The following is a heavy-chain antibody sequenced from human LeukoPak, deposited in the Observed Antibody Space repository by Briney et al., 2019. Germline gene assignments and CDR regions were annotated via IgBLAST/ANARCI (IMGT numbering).Heavy chain of an antibody. J-gene: IGHJ4*02. Sequence: PGGSLRLSFVAPGFTFSTYEMNLVRQAPGKGLEGVFYIISGSGNTKYYADSVKGRFTISRDNAKSSLYLQMNSLRAEDTAIYYCAREASHCGGDCYDYWGQGTLVTVSS. CDR3: AREASHCGGDCYDY. CDR1: GFTFSTYE. D-gene: IGHD2-21*01. V-gene: IGHV3-48*03. CDR2: IISGSGNTK.